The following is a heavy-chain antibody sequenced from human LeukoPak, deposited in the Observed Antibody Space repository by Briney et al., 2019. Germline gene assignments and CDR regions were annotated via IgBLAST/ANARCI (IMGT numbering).Heavy chain of an antibody. D-gene: IGHD3-9*01. CDR3: TTGVVTGYQYYYYYYVDV. CDR1: GFTFSNAW. J-gene: IGHJ6*03. CDR2: IKSKTDGGTT. Sequence: KTGGSLRLSCAASGFTFSNAWMSWVRQAPGKGLEWVGRIKSKTDGGTTDYAAPVKGRFTISRDDSKNTLYLQMNSLKTEDTAVYYCTTGVVTGYQYYYYYYVDVWGKGTTVTVSS. V-gene: IGHV3-15*01.